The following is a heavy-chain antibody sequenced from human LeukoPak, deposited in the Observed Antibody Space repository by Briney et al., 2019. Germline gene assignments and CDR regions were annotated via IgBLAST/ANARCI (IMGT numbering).Heavy chain of an antibody. Sequence: PGGSLRLSCAASGFTFSSYGMHWVRQPPGKGLEWVAFIRYDGSNKYYPDSVNGRFTISKDNSKKSLYLQIYSLRAEDTAVYYCAKGRSEDGYQPFTDYWGQGTLLSVSS. D-gene: IGHD5-24*01. V-gene: IGHV3-30*02. CDR2: IRYDGSNK. J-gene: IGHJ4*02. CDR1: GFTFSSYG. CDR3: AKGRSEDGYQPFTDY.